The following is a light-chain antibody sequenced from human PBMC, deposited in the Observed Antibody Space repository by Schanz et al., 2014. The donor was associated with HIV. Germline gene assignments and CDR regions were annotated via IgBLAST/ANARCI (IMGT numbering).Light chain of an antibody. CDR1: SSNIGRNT. Sequence: QSVLTQPPSASGTPGQRVTISCSGSSSNIGRNTVNWYQQLPGTAPKPLIYSNNQRPSGVPDRFSGYKSGTSASLAISGLPSEDEADYYCAAWDDSLNGVVFGGGTKLTVL. CDR3: AAWDDSLNGVV. J-gene: IGLJ2*01. V-gene: IGLV1-44*01. CDR2: SNN.